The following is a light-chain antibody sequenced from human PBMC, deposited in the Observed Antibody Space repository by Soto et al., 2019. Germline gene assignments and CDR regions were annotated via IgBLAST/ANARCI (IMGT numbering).Light chain of an antibody. CDR1: QSISSN. Sequence: DIQMTQSPSSLSASVVDRVTITCRTSQSISSNLNWYQQKPGKAPKLLISAASSLQSGVPSRFSGSGSGTEFTLTISSLQPEDFATYYCQQSYSTPPTFGQGTRLEIK. CDR2: AAS. V-gene: IGKV1-39*01. CDR3: QQSYSTPPT. J-gene: IGKJ5*01.